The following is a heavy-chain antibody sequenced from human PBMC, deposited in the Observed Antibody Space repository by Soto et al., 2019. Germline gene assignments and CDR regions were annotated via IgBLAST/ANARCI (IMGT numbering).Heavy chain of an antibody. CDR1: GRSLSSNY. CDR3: ASYRGALYFES. CDR2: VFYGGT. J-gene: IGHJ4*02. Sequence: PSETQSLTCSVSGRSLSSNYLSWIRQSPDKGLEWLGYVFYGGTDYNPSLGGRVSMSVETSKSQFSLKLTSVTVADTAVYYCASYRGALYFESWGPGILVTVSS. V-gene: IGHV4-59*01. D-gene: IGHD3-16*01.